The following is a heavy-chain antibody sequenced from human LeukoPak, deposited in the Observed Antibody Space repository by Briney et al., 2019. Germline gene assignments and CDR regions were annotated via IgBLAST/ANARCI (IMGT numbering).Heavy chain of an antibody. CDR1: GGSINSGGYS. CDR3: AREGYGGNAFDY. D-gene: IGHD4-23*01. J-gene: IGHJ4*02. V-gene: IGHV4-30-2*01. CDR2: IYHSGST. Sequence: PSQTLSLTCAVSGGSINSGGYSWNWIRQPPGKGLEWIGCIYHSGSTYYSPSLKSRVTISADMSKNQFSLKLSSVTAADTAVYYCAREGYGGNAFDYWGQGTLVTVSS.